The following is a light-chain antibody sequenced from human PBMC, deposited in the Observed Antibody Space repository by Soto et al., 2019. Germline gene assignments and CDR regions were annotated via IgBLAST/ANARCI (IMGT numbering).Light chain of an antibody. CDR3: QQRNTWPPIT. V-gene: IGKV3-11*01. CDR1: QSVRTY. J-gene: IGKJ5*01. CDR2: DAS. Sequence: EIVLTQSPVTLSLSLGERATLXXSASQSVRTYLAWYQVKPGQAPRLFXYDASRRASGVPARFSGSGSGTDFTLTISSLEPEDFALYYCQQRNTWPPITFGQGTRLEI.